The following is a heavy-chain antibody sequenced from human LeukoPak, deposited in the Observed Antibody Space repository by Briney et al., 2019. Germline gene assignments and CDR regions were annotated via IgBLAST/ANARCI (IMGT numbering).Heavy chain of an antibody. D-gene: IGHD2-2*01. CDR1: GYTFTDYD. Sequence: ASVKVSCKAFGYTFTDYDINWVRQATGQGLEWMGWMNPNSGNAGFAQKFLDRVTITRDTSISTAYMQLSGLRSDDTAVYFCARRRAPAANNWYFDLWGRGTLVAVSS. V-gene: IGHV1-8*03. J-gene: IGHJ2*01. CDR2: MNPNSGNA. CDR3: ARRRAPAANNWYFDL.